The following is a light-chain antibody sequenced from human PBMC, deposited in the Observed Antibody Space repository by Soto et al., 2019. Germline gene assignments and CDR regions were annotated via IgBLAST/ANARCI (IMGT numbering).Light chain of an antibody. CDR1: SSDVGGYHY. V-gene: IGLV2-14*01. J-gene: IGLJ1*01. CDR3: SAYTTRSAV. CDR2: EVT. Sequence: QSALTQPASVSGSPGQSITISCTGSSSDVGGYHYVSWYQQLPGKAPKLMIYEVTKRPSGVSNRFSGSKSDNTASLTISGLQAEDEADYYCSAYTTRSAVFGTGTKVTVI.